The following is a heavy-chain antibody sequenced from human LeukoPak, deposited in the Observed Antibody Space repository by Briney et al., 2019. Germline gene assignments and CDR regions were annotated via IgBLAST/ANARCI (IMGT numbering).Heavy chain of an antibody. CDR2: ISGSGGST. D-gene: IGHD3-22*01. J-gene: IGHJ4*02. Sequence: GGSLRLSCAASGFTFSSYAMSWVRQAPGKGLEWVSAISGSGGSTYYADSVKGRFTISRDNSKNTLYLQMNSLRAEDTVVYYCAKDYYDSSGYSYLEFDYWGQGTLVTVSS. CDR3: AKDYYDSSGYSYLEFDY. V-gene: IGHV3-23*01. CDR1: GFTFSSYA.